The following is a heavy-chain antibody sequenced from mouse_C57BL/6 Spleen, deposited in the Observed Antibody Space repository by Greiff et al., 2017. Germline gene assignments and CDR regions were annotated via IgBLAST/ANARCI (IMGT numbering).Heavy chain of an antibody. Sequence: VQLVESGAELMKPGASVKLSCKATGYTFTGYWIEWVKQRPGHGLEWIGEILPGSGSTNYNEKFKGKATFTADTSSNTAYMQLSSLTTEDSAIYYCARGRDYYGSSYDYAMDYWGQGTSVTVSS. D-gene: IGHD1-1*01. J-gene: IGHJ4*01. CDR3: ARGRDYYGSSYDYAMDY. CDR1: GYTFTGYW. V-gene: IGHV1-9*01. CDR2: ILPGSGST.